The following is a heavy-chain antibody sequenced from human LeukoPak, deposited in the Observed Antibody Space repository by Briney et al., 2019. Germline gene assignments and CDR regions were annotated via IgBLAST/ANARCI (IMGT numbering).Heavy chain of an antibody. Sequence: GASVTVSCKTSGYRFTSYGISWVRQAPGQGLEWMGWINTYNGDTNYAQKFQGRVTMTTDTSASTAYMELRSLRSDDTALYYCARDIHRDGYMDYWGQGSLVTVSS. D-gene: IGHD5-24*01. CDR2: INTYNGDT. CDR3: ARDIHRDGYMDY. CDR1: GYRFTSYG. J-gene: IGHJ4*02. V-gene: IGHV1-18*01.